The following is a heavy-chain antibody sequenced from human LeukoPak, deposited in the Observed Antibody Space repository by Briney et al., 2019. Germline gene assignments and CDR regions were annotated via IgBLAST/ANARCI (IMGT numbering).Heavy chain of an antibody. V-gene: IGHV1-2*02. D-gene: IGHD2-2*01. CDR1: GYTFTGYY. Sequence: ASVKVSCKASGYTFTGYYMHWVRQAPGQGLEWMGWINPNSGGTNYAQKFQGRVTMTRDTSISTAYMELSRLRPDDTAVYYCAREYQYCSSTSCHDAFDIWGQGTMVTVSS. CDR3: AREYQYCSSTSCHDAFDI. J-gene: IGHJ3*02. CDR2: INPNSGGT.